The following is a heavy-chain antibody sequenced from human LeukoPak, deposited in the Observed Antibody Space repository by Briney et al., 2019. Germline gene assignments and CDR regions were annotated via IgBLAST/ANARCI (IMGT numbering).Heavy chain of an antibody. CDR2: ISYDGSNK. CDR3: ARDSGSYFFDY. J-gene: IGHJ4*02. D-gene: IGHD1-26*01. V-gene: IGHV3-30-3*01. CDR1: GFTFSSYA. Sequence: QPGGSLRLSCAASGFTFSSYAMHWVRQAPGKGLEWVAVISYDGSNKCYADSVKGRFTISRDNSKNTLYLQMNSLRAEDTAVYYCARDSGSYFFDYWGQGTLSPSPQ.